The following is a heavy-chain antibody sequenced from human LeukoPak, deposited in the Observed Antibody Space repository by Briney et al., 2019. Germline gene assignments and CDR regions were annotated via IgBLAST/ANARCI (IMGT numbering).Heavy chain of an antibody. Sequence: SETLSLTCTVSGGSISGYYWSWIRQPPGKGLEWIAYIYYSGSTNYNPSLKSRVTISVDRSKNQCSLKVSSVTAADTAVYYCARRLAYVWGSYRLDYWGQGTLVTVSS. CDR1: GGSISGYY. CDR2: IYYSGST. J-gene: IGHJ4*02. D-gene: IGHD3-16*02. V-gene: IGHV4-59*12. CDR3: ARRLAYVWGSYRLDY.